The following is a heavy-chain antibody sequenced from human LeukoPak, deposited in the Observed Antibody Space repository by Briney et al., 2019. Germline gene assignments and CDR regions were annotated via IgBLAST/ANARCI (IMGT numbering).Heavy chain of an antibody. J-gene: IGHJ3*02. CDR2: IIPIFGTA. Sequence: SVKVSCKASGGTFSSYAISWVRQAPGQGIEWVGRIIPIFGTANYAQKFQGRVTITTDESTSTAYMELSSLRSEDTALYYCARDDYYDSSGWIAFDIWGQGTMVTVSS. D-gene: IGHD3-22*01. CDR1: GGTFSSYA. CDR3: ARDDYYDSSGWIAFDI. V-gene: IGHV1-69*05.